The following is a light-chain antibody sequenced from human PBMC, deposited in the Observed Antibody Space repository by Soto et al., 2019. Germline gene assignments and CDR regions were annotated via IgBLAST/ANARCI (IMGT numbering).Light chain of an antibody. CDR3: RQCANSPCT. Sequence: EIVLTQSPGTLSLSPGERAILSCRASQSVSSSYLAWYQQKPGQAPRLLIYVASSRATGIPDRFSGSGSGTDFSLTISRLEPEDFAVYYCRQCANSPCTFGQGTKLEIK. J-gene: IGKJ2*02. V-gene: IGKV3-20*01. CDR1: QSVSSSY. CDR2: VAS.